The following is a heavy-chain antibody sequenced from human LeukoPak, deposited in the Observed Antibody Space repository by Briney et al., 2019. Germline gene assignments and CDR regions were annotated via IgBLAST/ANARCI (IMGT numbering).Heavy chain of an antibody. D-gene: IGHD3-10*01. Sequence: SETLSLTCAVYGGSFSGYYWSWIRQPPGKGLEWIGEINHSGSTNYNPSLKSRVTISVDTSKSQFSLKLSSVTAADTAVYYCVSLYGSGSYMDWGQGTLVTVSS. J-gene: IGHJ4*02. CDR3: VSLYGSGSYMD. CDR2: INHSGST. V-gene: IGHV4-34*01. CDR1: GGSFSGYY.